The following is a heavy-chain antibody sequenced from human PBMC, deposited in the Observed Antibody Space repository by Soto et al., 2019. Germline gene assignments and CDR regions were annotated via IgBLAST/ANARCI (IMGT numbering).Heavy chain of an antibody. CDR2: ISAYNGNT. Sequence: ASVKVSCKASGYTFTSYGISWVRQAPGQGLEWMGWISAYNGNTNYAQKLQGRVTMTTDTSTSTAYMELRSLRSDDTAVYYCARMEETYYDFWSGPNWFDPWGQGTLVTVSS. V-gene: IGHV1-18*01. CDR3: ARMEETYYDFWSGPNWFDP. CDR1: GYTFTSYG. D-gene: IGHD3-3*01. J-gene: IGHJ5*02.